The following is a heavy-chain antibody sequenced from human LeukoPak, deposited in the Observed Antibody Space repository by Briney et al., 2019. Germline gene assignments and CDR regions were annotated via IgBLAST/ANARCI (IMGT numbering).Heavy chain of an antibody. CDR3: ARPLQGIVGATGFDY. D-gene: IGHD1-26*01. CDR1: EYSFATYW. CDR2: IYPSDSDT. Sequence: GESLKISCQGSEYSFATYWIAWLRQMPGKGLEWMGIIYPSDSDTRYSPSFQGQVTISADKSIRTAYLQWSSLKASDTAMYYCARPLQGIVGATGFDYWGQGTLVTVSS. V-gene: IGHV5-51*01. J-gene: IGHJ4*02.